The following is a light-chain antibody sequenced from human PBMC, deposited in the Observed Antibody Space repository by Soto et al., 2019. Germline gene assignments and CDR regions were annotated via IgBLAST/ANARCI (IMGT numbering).Light chain of an antibody. V-gene: IGLV2-14*01. J-gene: IGLJ1*01. CDR3: SSYTSSGTYV. CDR2: EVS. Sequence: QSALTQPASVSGSPGQSITISCTGTSSDVGGYNYVSWYQQHPGKAPKLMIYEVSNRPSGVSKRFSGSKSGNTASLTISGLQAEDEADYYCSSYTSSGTYVFGTGTKLTVL. CDR1: SSDVGGYNY.